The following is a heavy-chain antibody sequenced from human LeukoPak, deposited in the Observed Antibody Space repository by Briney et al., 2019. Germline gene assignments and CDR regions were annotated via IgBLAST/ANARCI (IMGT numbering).Heavy chain of an antibody. Sequence: SETLSLTGTVSGGSISSGDYYWSWIRQPPGKGLEWIGYIYYSGSTYYNPSLKSRVTISVDTSKNQFSLKLSSVTAADTAVYYCARGQIVNFDYWGQGTLVTVSS. CDR2: IYYSGST. J-gene: IGHJ4*02. D-gene: IGHD3-22*01. CDR3: ARGQIVNFDY. V-gene: IGHV4-30-4*01. CDR1: GGSISSGDYY.